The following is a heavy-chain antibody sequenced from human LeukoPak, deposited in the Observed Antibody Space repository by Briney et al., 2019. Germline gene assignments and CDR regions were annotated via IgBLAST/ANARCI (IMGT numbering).Heavy chain of an antibody. D-gene: IGHD2-2*01. J-gene: IGHJ4*02. Sequence: GSLRLSCVASGFTFSNTWMSWMRQAPGKGLEWVGRLKSQTDGGTTDYAAPVGGRFTISRDDSKNTLYLQMDSLKTDDTAVYYCATGPEPAAMVFDFWGQGTLVTVSS. V-gene: IGHV3-15*01. CDR2: LKSQTDGGTT. CDR3: ATGPEPAAMVFDF. CDR1: GFTFSNTW.